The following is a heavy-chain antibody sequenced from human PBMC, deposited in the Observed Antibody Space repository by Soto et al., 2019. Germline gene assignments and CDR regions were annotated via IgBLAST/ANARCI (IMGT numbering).Heavy chain of an antibody. D-gene: IGHD2-21*02. Sequence: ASVKVSCKASGYTFTSYYMHWVRQAPGQGLEWMGIINPSGGSTSYAQKFQGRVTITRDTSTSTVYMELSSLRSEDTAVYYCARDLGVTATKGALDIWGQGTMVTVSS. CDR2: INPSGGST. CDR3: ARDLGVTATKGALDI. J-gene: IGHJ3*02. CDR1: GYTFTSYY. V-gene: IGHV1-46*01.